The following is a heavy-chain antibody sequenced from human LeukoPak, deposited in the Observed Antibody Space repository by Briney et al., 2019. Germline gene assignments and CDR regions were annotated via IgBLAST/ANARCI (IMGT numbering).Heavy chain of an antibody. Sequence: PGGSLRLSCAASGFTFSSHGMSWVRRAPGKGLEWVSANDTSGSATYHADSVKGRFTISKDNSKDTLYLQMNSLRAEDSAVYYCAKDSPVLSFWGQGTLVTVSS. CDR1: GFTFSSHG. V-gene: IGHV3-23*01. J-gene: IGHJ4*02. CDR3: AKDSPVLSF. CDR2: NDTSGSAT. D-gene: IGHD4/OR15-4a*01.